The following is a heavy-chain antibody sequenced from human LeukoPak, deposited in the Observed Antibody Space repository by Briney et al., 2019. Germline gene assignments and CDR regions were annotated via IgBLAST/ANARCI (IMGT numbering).Heavy chain of an antibody. J-gene: IGHJ4*02. CDR2: IIPILGIA. CDR3: ARGYCSSTSCYTSDY. V-gene: IGHV1-69*04. CDR1: GGTFSSYA. D-gene: IGHD2-2*02. Sequence: SVKVSCKASGGTFSSYAIRWVRQAPGQGLEWMGRIIPILGIANYAQKFQGRVTITADKSTSTAYMELSSLRSEDTAVYYCARGYCSSTSCYTSDYWGQGTLVTVSS.